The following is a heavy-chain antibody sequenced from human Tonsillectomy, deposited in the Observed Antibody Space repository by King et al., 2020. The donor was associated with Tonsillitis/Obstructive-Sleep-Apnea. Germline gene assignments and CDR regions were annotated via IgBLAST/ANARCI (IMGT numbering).Heavy chain of an antibody. CDR2: IYYNGNT. CDR1: GGSTSSSDYY. Sequence: LQLQESGPGLVKPSETLSLTCTVSGGSTSSSDYYWGWIRQPPGQRLEWIGSIYYNGNTFYNPSLKSRVTTSVDTSKNQFSLRLRSVTAADTAIYFCARLPHYYNYYMDVWGKGTTVTVSS. V-gene: IGHV4-39*01. J-gene: IGHJ6*03. CDR3: ARLPHYYNYYMDV.